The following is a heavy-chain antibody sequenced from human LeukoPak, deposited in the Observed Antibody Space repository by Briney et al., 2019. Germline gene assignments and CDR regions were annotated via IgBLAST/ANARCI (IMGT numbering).Heavy chain of an antibody. CDR3: ARGLGSDYGDKGRVGTINWFDP. D-gene: IGHD4-17*01. CDR1: GGSFSGYY. V-gene: IGHV4-34*01. J-gene: IGHJ5*02. CDR2: INHSGST. Sequence: SETLSLTCAVYGGSFSGYYWSWIRQPPGKGLEWIGEINHSGSTNYNPSLKSRVTISVDTSKNQFSLKLSSVTAADTAVYYCARGLGSDYGDKGRVGTINWFDPWGQGTLVTVSS.